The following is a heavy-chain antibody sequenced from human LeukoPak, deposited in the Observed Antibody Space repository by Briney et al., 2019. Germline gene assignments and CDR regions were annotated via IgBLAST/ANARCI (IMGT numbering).Heavy chain of an antibody. CDR3: ARDRVMYYYFGMDV. Sequence: GGSLRLSCVASGFTLSNYGIHWVRQAPGKGLEWIGVISYDGVNKYQADSVKGRLTMSRDNSKNTLFLQMDSLRAEDTAVYYCARDRVMYYYFGMDVWGHGTTVTVSS. CDR2: ISYDGVNK. V-gene: IGHV3-30*03. J-gene: IGHJ6*02. D-gene: IGHD3-3*01. CDR1: GFTLSNYG.